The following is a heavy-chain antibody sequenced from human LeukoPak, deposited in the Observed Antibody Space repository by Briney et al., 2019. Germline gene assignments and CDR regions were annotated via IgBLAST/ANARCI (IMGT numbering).Heavy chain of an antibody. V-gene: IGHV3-21*01. CDR2: ISSRSSYI. CDR3: ARDLEPYSSGTWTFDY. CDR1: GFTFSSYS. Sequence: PGGSLRLSCAASGFTFSSYSMNWVRQAPGKGLEWVSSISSRSSYIYYADSVKGRFTISRDNAKNSLYLQMNSLRAEDTAVYYCARDLEPYSSGTWTFDYWGQGTLVTVSS. J-gene: IGHJ4*02. D-gene: IGHD6-19*01.